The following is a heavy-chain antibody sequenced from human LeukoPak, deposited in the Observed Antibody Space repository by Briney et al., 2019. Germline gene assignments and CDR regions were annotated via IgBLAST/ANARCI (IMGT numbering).Heavy chain of an antibody. CDR2: IRYDGSNK. CDR3: ARGGGNYYDSSGYPDY. J-gene: IGHJ4*02. Sequence: PGGSLRLSCAASGFTFSSYGMHWVRQAPGKGLEWVAFIRYDGSNKYYADSVKGRFTISRDNSKNTLYLQMNSLRAEDTAVYYCARGGGNYYDSSGYPDYWGQGTLVTVSS. CDR1: GFTFSSYG. V-gene: IGHV3-30*02. D-gene: IGHD3-22*01.